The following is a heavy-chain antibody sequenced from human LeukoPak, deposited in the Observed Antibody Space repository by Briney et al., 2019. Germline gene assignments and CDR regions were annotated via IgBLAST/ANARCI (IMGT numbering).Heavy chain of an antibody. CDR2: IWYDGSNK. J-gene: IGHJ3*02. V-gene: IGHV3-33*06. Sequence: GGSVRLPCAASGFTFSSYGMHWVRQAPGKGLEWVAVIWYDGSNKYYADSVKGRFTISRDNSKNTLYLQMNSLRAEDTAVYYCAKAIGESTANDAFDIWGQGTMVTVSS. D-gene: IGHD3-10*01. CDR3: AKAIGESTANDAFDI. CDR1: GFTFSSYG.